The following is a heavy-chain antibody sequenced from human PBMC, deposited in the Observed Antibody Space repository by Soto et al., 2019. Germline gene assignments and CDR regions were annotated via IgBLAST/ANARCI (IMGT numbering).Heavy chain of an antibody. CDR2: IYHSGST. CDR3: ARVVVAATRYENWFDP. V-gene: IGHV4-30-2*01. J-gene: IGHJ5*02. Sequence: QLQLQEPGSGLVKPSQTLSLTCAVSGGSISSGGYSWSWIRQPPGKGLEWIGYIYHSGSTYYNPSLKSRVTISVDRSKNQFSLKLSSVTAADTAVYYCARVVVAATRYENWFDPWGQGTLVTVSS. D-gene: IGHD2-15*01. CDR1: GGSISSGGYS.